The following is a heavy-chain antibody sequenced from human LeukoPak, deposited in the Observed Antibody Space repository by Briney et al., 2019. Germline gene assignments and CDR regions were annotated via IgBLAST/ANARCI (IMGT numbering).Heavy chain of an antibody. CDR1: GFTFSAYN. D-gene: IGHD2-15*01. J-gene: IGHJ3*02. CDR3: ARDMTFCSGGSCYSLGFDI. Sequence: PGGSLRLSCAASGFTFSAYNMNWVRQAPGKGLEWFSYIPNSRGTIYYADSVKGRFTISRDNAKNSLYLQMNSLRDEDTAVYYCARDMTFCSGGSCYSLGFDIWGQGTMVTVSS. CDR2: IPNSRGTI. V-gene: IGHV3-48*02.